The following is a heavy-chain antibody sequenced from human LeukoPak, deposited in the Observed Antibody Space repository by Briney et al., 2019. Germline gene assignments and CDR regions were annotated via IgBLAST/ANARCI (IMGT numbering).Heavy chain of an antibody. D-gene: IGHD6-19*01. J-gene: IGHJ4*02. CDR1: GDSISSYY. V-gene: IGHV4-59*01. CDR3: ARAVAGFFYFDY. Sequence: SETLSLTCTVSGDSISSYYWSWIRQPPGKGLEWIGYIYYSGSTNYNPSLKSRVTISVDTSKNQFSLKLSSVTAADTAVYYCARAVAGFFYFDYWGQGTLVTVSS. CDR2: IYYSGST.